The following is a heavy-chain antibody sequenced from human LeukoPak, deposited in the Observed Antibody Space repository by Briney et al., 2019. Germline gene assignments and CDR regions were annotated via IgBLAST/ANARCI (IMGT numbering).Heavy chain of an antibody. CDR2: IYTSGST. CDR1: GGSISSYY. CDR3: ARGYDY. Sequence: SETLSLTCTVSGGSISSYYWSWIRQPAGKGLEWIGRIYTSGSTNYNPSLKSRVTISVDKSRNQFSLNLNSVTAADTAVYYCARGYDYWGQGTLVTVSS. J-gene: IGHJ4*02. V-gene: IGHV4-4*07.